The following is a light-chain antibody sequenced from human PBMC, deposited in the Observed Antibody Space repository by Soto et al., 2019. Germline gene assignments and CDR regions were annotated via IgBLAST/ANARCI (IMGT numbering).Light chain of an antibody. V-gene: IGLV2-8*01. J-gene: IGLJ2*01. CDR1: SSDVGGYNY. CDR2: EVN. Sequence: QSALTQPPSASGSPGQSVTITCTGTSSDVGGYNYVSWYQQHPGKAPKLIIYEVNKRPSGVPDRFSGSKSGNTASLTVSGLQPEDEADFHCRSYGGSNNLIFGGGTKLTVL. CDR3: RSYGGSNNLI.